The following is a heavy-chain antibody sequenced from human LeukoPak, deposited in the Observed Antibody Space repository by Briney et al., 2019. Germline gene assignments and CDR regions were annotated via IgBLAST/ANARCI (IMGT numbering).Heavy chain of an antibody. V-gene: IGHV5-51*01. CDR1: GYGFTSYW. CDR2: IYPGDSDI. J-gene: IGHJ5*02. Sequence: NHGESPQPSCKGSGYGFTSYWIGWVRQMPGKGLELMGIIYPGDSDIRYSPSFQGQVTISADKSISTAYLQWSSLKASDTAMYYCARPLYDYSKYWFCRWGNVALVTVSS. D-gene: IGHD4-11*01. CDR3: ARPLYDYSKYWFCR.